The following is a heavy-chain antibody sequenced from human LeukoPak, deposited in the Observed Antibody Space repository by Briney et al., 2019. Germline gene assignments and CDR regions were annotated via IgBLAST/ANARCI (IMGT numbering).Heavy chain of an antibody. CDR2: TWXDERNK. Sequence: XXRQAPGXGXEGXGXTWXDERNKNYTDSVKGRFVISRDNSKNTVSLQMYSLTGEDTAVYYCARESGGGYCRSGRTCPVDVWGQGTMVIVSS. J-gene: IGHJ6*02. CDR3: ARESGGGYCRSGRTCPVDV. D-gene: IGHD2-2*03. V-gene: IGHV3-33*01.